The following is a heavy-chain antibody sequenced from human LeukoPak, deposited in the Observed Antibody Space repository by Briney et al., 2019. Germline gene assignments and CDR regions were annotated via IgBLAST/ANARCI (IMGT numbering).Heavy chain of an antibody. D-gene: IGHD5-12*01. CDR2: IYYSGST. J-gene: IGHJ4*02. Sequence: SETLSLTCTVSGGSITGYYWSWIRQPPGKGLEWIGYIYYSGSTNYNPSLKSRVTISVDTSKNQFSLKLSSVTAADTAFYYCVRFGSNIVARFDYWGQGTLVTVSS. V-gene: IGHV4-59*01. CDR1: GGSITGYY. CDR3: VRFGSNIVARFDY.